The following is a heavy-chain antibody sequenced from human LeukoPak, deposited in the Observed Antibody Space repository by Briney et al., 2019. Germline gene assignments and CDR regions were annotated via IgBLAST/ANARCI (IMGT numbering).Heavy chain of an antibody. J-gene: IGHJ4*02. V-gene: IGHV4-4*07. D-gene: IGHD2-15*01. CDR1: GGSISSYY. CDR3: ARALTYCSTVSCTYFDY. CDR2: IYTSGST. Sequence: SETLSLTCTVSGGSISSYYWSWIRQPAGKGLEWIGRIYTSGSTNYNPSLKSRVTMSVDTSKNQFSLKLSSVTAADTAVYYCARALTYCSTVSCTYFDYWGQGTLVTVSS.